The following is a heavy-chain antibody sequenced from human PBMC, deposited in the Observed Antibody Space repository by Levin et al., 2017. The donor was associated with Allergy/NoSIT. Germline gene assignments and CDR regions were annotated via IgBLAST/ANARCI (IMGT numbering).Heavy chain of an antibody. Sequence: GESLKISCAASGFTFSSYGMHWVRQAPGKGLEWVAVIWYDGSNKYYADSVKGRFTISRDNSKNTLYLQMNSLRAEDTAVYYCARGWLLYREAGWMFDYWGQGTLVTVSS. V-gene: IGHV3-33*01. CDR2: IWYDGSNK. J-gene: IGHJ4*02. CDR1: GFTFSSYG. D-gene: IGHD3/OR15-3a*01. CDR3: ARGWLLYREAGWMFDY.